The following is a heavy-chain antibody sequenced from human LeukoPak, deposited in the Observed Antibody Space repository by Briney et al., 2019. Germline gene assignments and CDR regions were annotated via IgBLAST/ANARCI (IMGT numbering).Heavy chain of an antibody. V-gene: IGHV3-66*01. Sequence: GGSLRLSCAASGFTFSNAWMSWVRQAPGKGLEWVSLIYSGGAIYYADSVRGRFTLSRDNSKNTVYLQINSLRVEDTAMYYCANVGAFNIWGQGTMVTVSS. CDR2: IYSGGAI. J-gene: IGHJ3*02. CDR3: ANVGAFNI. CDR1: GFTFSNAW.